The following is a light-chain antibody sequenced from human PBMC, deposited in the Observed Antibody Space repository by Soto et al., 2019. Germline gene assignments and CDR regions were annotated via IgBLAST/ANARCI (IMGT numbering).Light chain of an antibody. CDR3: CSSSPGTSPVV. CDR1: SSDVGAYNY. CDR2: EVN. V-gene: IGLV2-14*01. Sequence: QSALTQPASVSGSPGQSITIPCTGTSSDVGAYNYVSWYQQRPTKAPKLLIYEVNTRPSGVSTRFSGSKSGITASLTISGVQPDDEADYYCCSSSPGTSPVVFGGGTKLTVL. J-gene: IGLJ2*01.